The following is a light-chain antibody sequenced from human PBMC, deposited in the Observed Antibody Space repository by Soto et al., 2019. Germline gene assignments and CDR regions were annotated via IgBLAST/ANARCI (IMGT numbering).Light chain of an antibody. CDR3: QQRSDWPPYT. Sequence: EIVLTQSPATLSLSPGERATLSCRASQSVANHLAWYQQKPGQAPRLLIYAASNRATGIPARFSGSGSGTDFTLTISSLEPEDFAVYYCQQRSDWPPYTFGQGTMVDIK. V-gene: IGKV3-11*01. CDR2: AAS. J-gene: IGKJ2*01. CDR1: QSVANH.